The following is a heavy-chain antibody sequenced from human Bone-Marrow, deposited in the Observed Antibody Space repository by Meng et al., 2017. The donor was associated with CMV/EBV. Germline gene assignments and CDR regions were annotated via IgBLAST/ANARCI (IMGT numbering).Heavy chain of an antibody. V-gene: IGHV3-23*01. CDR1: GLTFSISP. CDR2: ITGSGGTT. CDR3: AKRIAVADSTYYFDY. J-gene: IGHJ4*02. D-gene: IGHD6-19*01. Sequence: SGLTFSISPMTWVRQAPGKGLEWVSAITGSGGTTYYTDSVKGRFTISRDNSKNTLYLQMNSLRAEDTAVYYCAKRIAVADSTYYFDYWGQGTLVTVSS.